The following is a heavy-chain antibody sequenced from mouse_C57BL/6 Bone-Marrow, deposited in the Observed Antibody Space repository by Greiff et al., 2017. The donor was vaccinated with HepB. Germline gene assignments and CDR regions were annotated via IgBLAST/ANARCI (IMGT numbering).Heavy chain of an antibody. CDR3: AREGYYYGSPWYFDV. CDR1: GYAFTNYL. Sequence: VQLQQSGAELVRPGTSVKVSCKASGYAFTNYLIEWVKQRPGQGLEWIGVINPGSGGTNYNEKFKGKATLTADKSSSTAYMQLSSLTSEDSAVYFCAREGYYYGSPWYFDVWGTGTTVTVSS. CDR2: INPGSGGT. D-gene: IGHD1-1*01. J-gene: IGHJ1*03. V-gene: IGHV1-54*01.